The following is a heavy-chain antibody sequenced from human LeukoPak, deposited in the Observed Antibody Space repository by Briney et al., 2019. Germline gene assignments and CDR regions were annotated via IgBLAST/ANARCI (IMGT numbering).Heavy chain of an antibody. Sequence: PSETLSLTCSVSGGSISGYYWSWLRQPAGKGLEWIGRLYAXXSTYYNPSLKSRVTMSVDTSKNQFSLKLSSVTAADTAVYYCARAYCGGDCYTVYSGYYYGMDVWGQGTTVTVSS. D-gene: IGHD2-21*02. CDR2: LYAXXST. J-gene: IGHJ6*02. CDR3: ARAYCGGDCYTVYSGYYYGMDV. CDR1: GGSISGYY. V-gene: IGHV4-4*07.